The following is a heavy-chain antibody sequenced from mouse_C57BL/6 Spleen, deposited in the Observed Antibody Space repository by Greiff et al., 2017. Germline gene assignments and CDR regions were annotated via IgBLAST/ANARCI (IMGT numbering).Heavy chain of an antibody. J-gene: IGHJ2*01. Sequence: QVQLKQPGAELVMPGASVKLSCKASGYTFTSYWMHWVKQRPGQGLEWIGEIDPSDSYTNYNQKFKGKSTLTVDKSSSTAYMQLSSLTPEDSAVYYCARMEITPFDYWGQGTTLTVSS. CDR2: IDPSDSYT. D-gene: IGHD2-4*01. CDR1: GYTFTSYW. CDR3: ARMEITPFDY. V-gene: IGHV1-69*01.